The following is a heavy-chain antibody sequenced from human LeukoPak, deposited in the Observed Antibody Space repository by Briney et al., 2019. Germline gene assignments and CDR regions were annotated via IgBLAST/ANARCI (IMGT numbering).Heavy chain of an antibody. Sequence: SETLSLTCSISGDSITTNSYWWGWIRQSPGKGLEWIGSIYSSGNSYYNPTLKTRATISLDTSKNQYSLRLTSVTAADTAIYYCASPSEYSGSYLDYRGQGTLVTVSS. CDR3: ASPSEYSGSYLDY. J-gene: IGHJ4*02. CDR2: IYSSGNS. CDR1: GDSITTNSYW. D-gene: IGHD1-26*01. V-gene: IGHV4-39*01.